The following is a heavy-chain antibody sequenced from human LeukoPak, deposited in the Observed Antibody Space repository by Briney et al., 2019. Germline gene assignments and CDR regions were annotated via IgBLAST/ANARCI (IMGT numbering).Heavy chain of an antibody. Sequence: SETLSLTCAVYGGSFSGYYWSWIRQPPGKGLEWIGEINHSGSTNYNPSLKGRVTISVDTSKNQFSLKLSSVTAADTAVYYCAVPTVTTRARLYYYGMDVWGQGTTVTVSS. D-gene: IGHD4-17*01. CDR1: GGSFSGYY. J-gene: IGHJ6*02. CDR3: AVPTVTTRARLYYYGMDV. V-gene: IGHV4-34*01. CDR2: INHSGST.